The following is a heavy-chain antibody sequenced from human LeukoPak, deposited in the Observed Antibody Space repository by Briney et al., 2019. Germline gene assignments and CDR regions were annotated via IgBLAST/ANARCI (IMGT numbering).Heavy chain of an antibody. Sequence: GASVKVSCKASGYTFTSYYMHWVRQAPGQGLEWMGWINPNSGGTNYAQKFQGRVTMTRDTSISTAYMELSRLRSDDTAVYYCARGGYYDSSPFDYWGQGTLVTVSS. V-gene: IGHV1-2*02. CDR3: ARGGYYDSSPFDY. CDR2: INPNSGGT. D-gene: IGHD3-22*01. J-gene: IGHJ4*02. CDR1: GYTFTSYY.